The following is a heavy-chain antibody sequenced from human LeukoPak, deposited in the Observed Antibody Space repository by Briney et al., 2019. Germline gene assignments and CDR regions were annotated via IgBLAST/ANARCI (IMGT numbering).Heavy chain of an antibody. Sequence: SETLSLTCAVYGGSFSDYYWTWIRQPPGKGLEWIGEINHRGSTHYNPSLKSRVTISVDTSKKQFPLKLSSVTAADTAVYYCALTISVAGSNWFDPWGQGTLVIVSS. CDR3: ALTISVAGSNWFDP. V-gene: IGHV4-34*01. CDR2: INHRGST. CDR1: GGSFSDYY. D-gene: IGHD6-19*01. J-gene: IGHJ5*02.